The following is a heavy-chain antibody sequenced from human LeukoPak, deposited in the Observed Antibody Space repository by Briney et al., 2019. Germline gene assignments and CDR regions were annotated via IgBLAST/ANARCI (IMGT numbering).Heavy chain of an antibody. Sequence: GGSLDPPFAASGFTFSSYWMNWVRQAPGKGLEWVANIKQDGSEKYYVDSVKGRFTISRDNAKNSVYLQMNSLRAEDTAVYYCARLSQWRKVKSYWGQGTRVTVSS. V-gene: IGHV3-7*04. J-gene: IGHJ4*02. CDR1: GFTFSSYW. CDR3: ARLSQWRKVKSY. CDR2: IKQDGSEK. D-gene: IGHD6-19*01.